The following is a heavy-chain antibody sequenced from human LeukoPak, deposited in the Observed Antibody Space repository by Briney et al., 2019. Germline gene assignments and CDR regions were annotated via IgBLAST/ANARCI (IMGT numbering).Heavy chain of an antibody. J-gene: IGHJ4*02. CDR3: ASTTSGYYLFDY. Sequence: SETLSLTCTVSGGSINSYYWSWIRQPPGRGLEWIGSIHYSGSTSSNPSLRSRVTISVDKSKNQFSLKLSSVTAADTAVYYCASTTSGYYLFDYWGQGTLVTVSS. CDR1: GGSINSYY. V-gene: IGHV4-59*08. CDR2: IHYSGST. D-gene: IGHD3-22*01.